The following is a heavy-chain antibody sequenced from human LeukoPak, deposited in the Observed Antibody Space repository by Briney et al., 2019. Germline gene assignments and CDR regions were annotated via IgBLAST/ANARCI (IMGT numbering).Heavy chain of an antibody. J-gene: IGHJ4*02. CDR1: GGSFSGYY. Sequence: PSETLPLTCAVYGGSFSGYYWSWIRQPPGKGLEWIGEINHSGSTNYDPSLKSRVTISVDTSKNQFSLKLSSVTAADTAVYYCARGFPYYYDSSGYWGQGTLVTVSS. CDR3: ARGFPYYYDSSGY. CDR2: INHSGST. D-gene: IGHD3-22*01. V-gene: IGHV4-34*01.